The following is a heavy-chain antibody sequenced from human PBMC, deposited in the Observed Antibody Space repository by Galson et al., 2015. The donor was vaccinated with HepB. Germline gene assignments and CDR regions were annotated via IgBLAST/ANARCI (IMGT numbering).Heavy chain of an antibody. CDR2: INHSGST. J-gene: IGHJ4*02. V-gene: IGHV4-34*01. D-gene: IGHD6-19*01. CDR3: ARGQRIAVAGRNEDRDDY. Sequence: SETLSLTCAVYGGSFSGYYWSWIRQPPGKGLEWIGEINHSGSTNYNPSLKSRVTISVDTSKNQFSLKLSSVTAADTAVYYCARGQRIAVAGRNEDRDDYWGQGTLVTVSS. CDR1: GGSFSGYY.